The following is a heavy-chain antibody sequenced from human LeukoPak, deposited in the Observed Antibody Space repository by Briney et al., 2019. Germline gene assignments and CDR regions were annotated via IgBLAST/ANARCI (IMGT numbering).Heavy chain of an antibody. CDR1: GFTFSNYW. D-gene: IGHD1-26*01. CDR2: IKQDGSEK. J-gene: IGHJ6*03. Sequence: PGGPLRLSCAASGFTFSNYWMSWVRQAPGKGLEWVANIKQDGSEKYYVDSVKGRFTISRDNAKNSLYLQMNSLRAEDTAVYYCARKGGATTYGYYYYYMDVWGKGTTVTISS. CDR3: ARKGGATTYGYYYYYMDV. V-gene: IGHV3-7*01.